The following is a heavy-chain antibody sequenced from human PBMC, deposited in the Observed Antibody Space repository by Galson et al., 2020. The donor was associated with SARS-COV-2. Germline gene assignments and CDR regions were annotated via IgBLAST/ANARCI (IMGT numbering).Heavy chain of an antibody. J-gene: IGHJ6*02. CDR2: IWQDGSNT. V-gene: IGHV3-33*01. D-gene: IGHD1-1*01. Sequence: GGSLRLSCEASGFRFDTHGMHWVRQAPGKGLEWVALIWQDGSNTYYRESVRGRFTISRDNSKSALYLQMNSLRAEDTAVYYCARARLERDRFDYHYYGMDVWGRGTTVTVS. CDR1: GFRFDTHG. CDR3: ARARLERDRFDYHYYGMDV.